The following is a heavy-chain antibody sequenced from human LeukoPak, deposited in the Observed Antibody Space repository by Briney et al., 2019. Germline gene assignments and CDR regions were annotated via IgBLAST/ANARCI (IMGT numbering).Heavy chain of an antibody. CDR2: IDPSDSYT. CDR3: ASHYCSSTSCVGEYYYYGMDV. CDR1: GYSFTSYW. Sequence: GESLRISCKGSGYSFTSYWISWVRQMPGKGLEWMGRIDPSDSYTNYSPSFQGHVTISADKSISTAYLQWSSLKASDTAMYYCASHYCSSTSCVGEYYYYGMDVWGQGTTVTVS. J-gene: IGHJ6*02. D-gene: IGHD2-2*01. V-gene: IGHV5-10-1*01.